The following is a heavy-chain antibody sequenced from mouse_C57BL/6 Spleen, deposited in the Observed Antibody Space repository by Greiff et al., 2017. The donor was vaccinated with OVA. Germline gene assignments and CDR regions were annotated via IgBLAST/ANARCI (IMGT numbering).Heavy chain of an antibody. J-gene: IGHJ2*01. CDR3: ARSSDYSIGY. D-gene: IGHD2-12*01. V-gene: IGHV5-17*01. CDR1: GFTFSDYG. CDR2: ISSGSSTI. Sequence: DVHLVESGGGLVKPGGSLKLSCAASGFTFSDYGMHWVRQAPEKGLEWVAYISSGSSTIYYADTVKGRFTISRDNAKNTLFLQMTSLRSEDTAMYYCARSSDYSIGYWGQGTTLTVSS.